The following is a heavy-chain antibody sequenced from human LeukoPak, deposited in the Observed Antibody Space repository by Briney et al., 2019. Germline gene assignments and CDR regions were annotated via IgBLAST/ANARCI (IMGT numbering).Heavy chain of an antibody. D-gene: IGHD5-18*01. CDR3: ARTRGALRVQLWLRYYYYYMDV. V-gene: IGHV2-70*11. CDR2: IDWDDDK. Sequence: SGPTLVNPTQTLTLTCTFSGFSLSTSGMCVSWIRQPPGKALEWLARIDWDDDKYYSTSLKTRLTISKDTSKNQVVLTMANMDPVDTATYYCARTRGALRVQLWLRYYYYYMDVWGKGTTVTISS. CDR1: GFSLSTSGMC. J-gene: IGHJ6*03.